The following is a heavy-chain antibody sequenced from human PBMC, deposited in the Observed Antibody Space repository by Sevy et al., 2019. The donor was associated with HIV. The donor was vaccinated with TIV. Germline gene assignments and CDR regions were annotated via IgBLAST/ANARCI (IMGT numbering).Heavy chain of an antibody. D-gene: IGHD3-22*01. CDR3: AGARYDSSGSFDALDI. J-gene: IGHJ3*02. V-gene: IGHV3-23*01. CDR2: IYRNFRGVDVS. Sequence: GGSLRLSCTTSRFTFTSYAMNWVRQAPGKGLEWVSTIYRNFRGVDVSYDADSVKGRFTISIDSSRNTLYLQMNSLRAEDTAVYYCAGARYDSSGSFDALDIWGHGTMVTVSS. CDR1: RFTFTSYA.